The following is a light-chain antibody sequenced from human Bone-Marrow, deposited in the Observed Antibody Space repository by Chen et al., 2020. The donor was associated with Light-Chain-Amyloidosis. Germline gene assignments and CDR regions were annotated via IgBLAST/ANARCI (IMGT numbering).Light chain of an antibody. J-gene: IGLJ3*02. CDR1: NSNIGINY. CDR3: ATWDSSLTVWM. Sequence: QSVLTQPPSVSAVPGQKVTISCSGSNSNIGINYVSWYQQLPGTSPKLLIYENNQRPSEIPDRFSGSKSGTSATLGVAGLQTGDEADYYCATWDSSLTVWMFGGGTKLTVL. CDR2: ENN. V-gene: IGLV1-51*02.